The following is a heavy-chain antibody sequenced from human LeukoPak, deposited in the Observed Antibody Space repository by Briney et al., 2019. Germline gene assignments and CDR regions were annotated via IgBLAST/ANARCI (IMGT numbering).Heavy chain of an antibody. Sequence: GGSLRLSCAASGFTFSSYGMHWVRQAPGKGLEWVSTIYTGGNTYYAASAKGRFTISRDFSKNTVFLHMNSLRAEDTAMYYCARGDDSGYYDYFDYWGQGALVTVSS. J-gene: IGHJ4*02. V-gene: IGHV3-53*01. CDR3: ARGDDSGYYDYFDY. CDR1: GFTFSSYG. D-gene: IGHD3-22*01. CDR2: IYTGGNT.